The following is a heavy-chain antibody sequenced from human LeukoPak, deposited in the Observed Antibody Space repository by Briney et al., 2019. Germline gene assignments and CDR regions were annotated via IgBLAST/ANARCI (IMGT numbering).Heavy chain of an antibody. CDR1: GYSFTSYW. J-gene: IGHJ4*02. CDR3: AGLSLRAGYKDY. CDR2: IYTGDSDT. Sequence: GESLKISCMGSGYSFTSYWIGWVRHMLGKGLEWMGIIYTGDSDTRYSPSFQGQVNISAGTSISTAYLQWSSLKASDTAMYYCAGLSLRAGYKDYWGQGTLVTVPS. D-gene: IGHD5-24*01. V-gene: IGHV5-51*01.